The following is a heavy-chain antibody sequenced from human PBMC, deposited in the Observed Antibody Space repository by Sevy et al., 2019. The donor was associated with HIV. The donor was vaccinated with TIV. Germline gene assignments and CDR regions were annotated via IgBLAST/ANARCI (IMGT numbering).Heavy chain of an antibody. Sequence: GGSLRLSCSTSGFTFRAYAISWVRQAPGKGLEWVGLIRNAHYGEATEYGASVEGRFFLSRDDSKSVAYLQMNSLYTEDTAVYYCSRWGSDYIRDYWGQGTLVTVSS. J-gene: IGHJ4*02. CDR2: IRNAHYGEAT. V-gene: IGHV3-49*04. D-gene: IGHD4-17*01. CDR3: SRWGSDYIRDY. CDR1: GFTFRAYA.